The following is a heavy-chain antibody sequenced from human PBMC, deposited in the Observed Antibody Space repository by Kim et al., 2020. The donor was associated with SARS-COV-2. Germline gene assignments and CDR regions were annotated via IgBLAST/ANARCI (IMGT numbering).Heavy chain of an antibody. Sequence: GGSLRLSCAASGFTVSSNFMSWVRQAPGKGLEWVSVIYSGGSTNYADSVEGRFTISRDNSKNTVYLQMNNLRAEDTAVYYCARGLGQELTYWGQGTLVTVSS. CDR1: GFTVSSNF. CDR2: IYSGGST. CDR3: ARGLGQELTY. J-gene: IGHJ4*02. D-gene: IGHD6-13*01. V-gene: IGHV3-53*01.